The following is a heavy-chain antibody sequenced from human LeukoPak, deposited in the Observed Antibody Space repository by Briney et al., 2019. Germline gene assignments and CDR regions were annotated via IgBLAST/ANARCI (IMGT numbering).Heavy chain of an antibody. D-gene: IGHD3-3*01. Sequence: GGSLRLSCAASGITFSSYGMHWVRQAPGKGLEWVAFIWYDGTKSYYADSVKGRFTISRDNSKNTLYLQMNSLRAEDTAVYYCAKVPRGAGTPSGYWGQGTLVTVSS. V-gene: IGHV3-30*02. CDR1: GITFSSYG. J-gene: IGHJ4*02. CDR3: AKVPRGAGTPSGY. CDR2: IWYDGTKS.